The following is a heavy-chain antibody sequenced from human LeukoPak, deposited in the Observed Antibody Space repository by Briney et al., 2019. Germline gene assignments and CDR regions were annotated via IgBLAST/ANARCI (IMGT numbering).Heavy chain of an antibody. Sequence: PGGSLRLSCAASGFTFSNYYMNWVRQAPGKGLERVANIKQDGSEKYYVDSVKGRFSISRDNAKNSLYLQMNSLRAEDTAMYYCARDRGHCSGATCYSVLDSWGQGLLVTVSS. CDR1: GFTFSNYY. J-gene: IGHJ4*02. CDR3: ARDRGHCSGATCYSVLDS. D-gene: IGHD2-15*01. V-gene: IGHV3-7*04. CDR2: IKQDGSEK.